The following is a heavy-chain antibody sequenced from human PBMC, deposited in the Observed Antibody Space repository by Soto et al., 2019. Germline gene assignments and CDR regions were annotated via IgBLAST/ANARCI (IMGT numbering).Heavy chain of an antibody. CDR1: GGSISSGGYY. CDR2: IYYSGST. D-gene: IGHD2-15*01. CDR3: ARVRRCSGGSCYVYYYYYMDV. J-gene: IGHJ6*03. Sequence: QVQLQESGPGLVKPSQTQSITCTVSGGSISSGGYYWSWIRQHPGKGLEWIGYIYYSGSTYYNPSLKSRVTISVDTSKNQFSLKLSSVTAADTAVYYCARVRRCSGGSCYVYYYYYMDVWGKGTTVTVSS. V-gene: IGHV4-31*03.